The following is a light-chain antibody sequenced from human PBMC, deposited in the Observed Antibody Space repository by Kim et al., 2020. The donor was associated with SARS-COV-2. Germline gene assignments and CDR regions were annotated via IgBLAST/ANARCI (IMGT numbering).Light chain of an antibody. CDR1: QSVNSY. Sequence: DIQMTQSPSSLSASVGDRVTITCRTSQSVNSYLNWYQQTPGKAPKLLIYAVSNLQSGVPSRFSGTGSGTDFTLTISSLQPEDFATYYCQQSYLTPRTFGQGTKVDIK. CDR2: AVS. J-gene: IGKJ1*01. V-gene: IGKV1-39*01. CDR3: QQSYLTPRT.